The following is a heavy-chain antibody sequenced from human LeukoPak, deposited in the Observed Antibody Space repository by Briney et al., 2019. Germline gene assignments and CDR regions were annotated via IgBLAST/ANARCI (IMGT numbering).Heavy chain of an antibody. V-gene: IGHV3-21*01. CDR1: GFTLSSYS. CDR2: ISSSSSYI. CDR3: ARDVTSSSSESDY. D-gene: IGHD6-6*01. J-gene: IGHJ4*02. Sequence: GGSLRLSCAASGFTLSSYSMTWVRQAPGKGLEWVSSISSSSSYIYYADSVKGRFTISRDNAKNSLYLQMNSLRAEDTAVYYCARDVTSSSSESDYWGQGTLVTVSS.